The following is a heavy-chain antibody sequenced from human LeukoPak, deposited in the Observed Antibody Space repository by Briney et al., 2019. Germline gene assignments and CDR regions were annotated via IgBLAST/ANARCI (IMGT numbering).Heavy chain of an antibody. D-gene: IGHD6-19*01. V-gene: IGHV1-2*02. CDR1: GYTFTGFY. J-gene: IGHJ3*02. CDR3: AREVIAVHAFDI. Sequence: GASVKVSCKASGYTFTGFYMHWVRQAPGQGLEWMGWINPNSGGTNYAQKFQGRVTMTRDTSISTAYMELSRLRSDDTAVYYCAREVIAVHAFDIWGQGTMVTVSS. CDR2: INPNSGGT.